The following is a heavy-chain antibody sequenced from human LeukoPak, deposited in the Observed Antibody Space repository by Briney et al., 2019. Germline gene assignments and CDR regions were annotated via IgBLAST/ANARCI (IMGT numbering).Heavy chain of an antibody. J-gene: IGHJ4*02. D-gene: IGHD6-13*01. V-gene: IGHV3-30*02. CDR1: GFTFSNYG. CDR3: ASLSSSWYIIN. CDR2: VQNDGSDK. Sequence: GGSLRLSCAASGFTFSNYGMHWVRQTPGKGLEWVAFVQNDGSDKFFADSVKGRFTVSRDNSKNTLYLQMNSLRAEDTAVYYCASLSSSWYIINWGQGTLVTVSS.